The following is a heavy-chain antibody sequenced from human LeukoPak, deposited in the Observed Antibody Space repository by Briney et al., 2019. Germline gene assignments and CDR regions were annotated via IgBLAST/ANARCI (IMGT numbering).Heavy chain of an antibody. Sequence: GGSLRLSCAASGFTFSNNGMSWVRQSPGRGLEWVSGISGGGDTTYYAESVKGRFTISRDNAKNSLYLQMNSLRAEDTAVYYCARDEASVSSSWPFYYYYYGMDVWGQGTTVTVSS. CDR2: ISGGGDTT. CDR1: GFTFSNNG. D-gene: IGHD6-13*01. CDR3: ARDEASVSSSWPFYYYYYGMDV. J-gene: IGHJ6*02. V-gene: IGHV3-23*01.